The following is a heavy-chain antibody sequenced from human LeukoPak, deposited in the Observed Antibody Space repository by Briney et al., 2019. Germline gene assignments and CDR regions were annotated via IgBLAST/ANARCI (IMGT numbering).Heavy chain of an antibody. V-gene: IGHV4-59*12. CDR1: GGSISSYY. Sequence: SETLSLTCTVSGGSISSYYWSWIRQPPGKGLEWIGYIYYSGSTYYNPSLKSRVTISVDTSKNQFSLKLSSVTAADTAVYYCARVKGYYYDSSGYSLFDYWGQGTLVTVSS. CDR3: ARVKGYYYDSSGYSLFDY. J-gene: IGHJ4*02. CDR2: IYYSGST. D-gene: IGHD3-22*01.